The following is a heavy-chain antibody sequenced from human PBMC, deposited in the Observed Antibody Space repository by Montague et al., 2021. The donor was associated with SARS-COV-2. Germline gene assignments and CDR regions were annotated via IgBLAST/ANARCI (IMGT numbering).Heavy chain of an antibody. J-gene: IGHJ4*02. D-gene: IGHD3-3*01. CDR1: GYSISSGYY. Sequence: ETLSLTCTVSGYSISSGYYWGWIRQLPGKGLEWIGSIYHSGSTYYSPSLKSRVTISVDTSKNQFSLKLSSVTAADTAVYYCARDVRYYDFWSGRAQTSPDYWGQGTLVTVSS. V-gene: IGHV4-38-2*02. CDR2: IYHSGST. CDR3: ARDVRYYDFWSGRAQTSPDY.